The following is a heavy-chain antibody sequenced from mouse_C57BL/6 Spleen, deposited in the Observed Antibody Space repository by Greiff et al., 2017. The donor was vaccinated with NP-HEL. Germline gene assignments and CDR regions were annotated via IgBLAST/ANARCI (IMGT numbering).Heavy chain of an antibody. J-gene: IGHJ3*01. Sequence: VQLQPPGAELVKPGASVKLSCKASGSTFTSYWMQWVKQRPGQGLEWIGEIDPSDSYTNYNQKFKGKATLTVDTSSSTAYMQLSSLTSEDSAVYYGARGGITTVVAPGAYWGQGTLVTVSA. CDR1: GSTFTSYW. D-gene: IGHD1-1*01. V-gene: IGHV1-50*01. CDR3: ARGGITTVVAPGAY. CDR2: IDPSDSYT.